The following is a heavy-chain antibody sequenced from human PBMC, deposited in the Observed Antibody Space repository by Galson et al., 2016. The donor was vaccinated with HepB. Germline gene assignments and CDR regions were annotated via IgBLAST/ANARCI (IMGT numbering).Heavy chain of an antibody. CDR1: GYTFSSYG. D-gene: IGHD1-14*01. J-gene: IGHJ3*02. V-gene: IGHV1-69*13. Sequence: SVKVSCKASGYTFSSYGISWVRQAPGQGLEWMGGISPIFGTANYTQKFQGRVTLTADESTSTAYMELSSLRSEDTAVYYCARLTTEDAFDIWGQGTMVTVSS. CDR3: ARLTTEDAFDI. CDR2: ISPIFGTA.